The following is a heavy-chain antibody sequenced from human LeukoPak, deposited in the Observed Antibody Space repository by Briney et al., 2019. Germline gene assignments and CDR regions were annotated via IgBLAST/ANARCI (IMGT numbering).Heavy chain of an antibody. CDR2: INWNGGST. D-gene: IGHD6-6*01. Sequence: AGGSLRLSCAASGFTFDDYGMSWVRQAPGKGLEWVSGINWNGGSTGYADSVKGRFTISRDNAKNSLYLQMTSLRAEDTAFYYCARRGSSSSYYYYYYYMDVWGKGTTVTVSS. CDR1: GFTFDDYG. V-gene: IGHV3-20*04. J-gene: IGHJ6*03. CDR3: ARRGSSSSYYYYYYYMDV.